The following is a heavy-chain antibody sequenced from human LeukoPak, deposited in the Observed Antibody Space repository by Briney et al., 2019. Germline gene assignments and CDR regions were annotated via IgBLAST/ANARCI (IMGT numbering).Heavy chain of an antibody. J-gene: IGHJ4*02. V-gene: IGHV4-34*01. CDR1: GGSFSGYY. CDR3: ASGGDYTYYFDY. D-gene: IGHD4-17*01. CDR2: INHSGST. Sequence: SETLSLTCAVYGGSFSGYYWSWIRQPPGKGLEWIGEINHSGSTNYNPSLKSRVTISVDTSKNQFSLKLSSVTAADTAVYYCASGGDYTYYFDYWGQGTLVTVSS.